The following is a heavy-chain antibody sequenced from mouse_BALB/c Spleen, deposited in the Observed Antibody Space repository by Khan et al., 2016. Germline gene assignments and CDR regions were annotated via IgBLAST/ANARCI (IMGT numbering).Heavy chain of an antibody. CDR1: GYSITSDYA. J-gene: IGHJ3*01. CDR2: ISYTGST. CDR3: AGGAYYYGGSYRCAY. Sequence: EVQLQESGPGLVKPSQSLSLTCTVTGYSITSDYAWNWIRQFPGNKLEWMAYISYTGSTCYNPSLKSRISIARATSKNQFFLQLNSVTTEDSATYYCAGGAYYYGGSYRCAYWGQGTLVTVSA. V-gene: IGHV3-2*02. D-gene: IGHD1-1*01.